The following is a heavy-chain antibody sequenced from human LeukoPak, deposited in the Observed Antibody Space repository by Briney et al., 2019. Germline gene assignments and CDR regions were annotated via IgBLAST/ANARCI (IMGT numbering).Heavy chain of an antibody. J-gene: IGHJ5*02. CDR1: GFTFSSYR. CDR3: ATGITITNWFDP. D-gene: IGHD3-3*01. Sequence: QSGGSLRLSCAASGFTFSSYRMPWFRQAPGKRLVWVSRINRDGSSTSYADSVKPRFTISSDNAKPPPYLQMNSLRPGDTAVYYCATGITITNWFDPWGQGTLVTVSS. CDR2: INRDGSST. V-gene: IGHV3-74*01.